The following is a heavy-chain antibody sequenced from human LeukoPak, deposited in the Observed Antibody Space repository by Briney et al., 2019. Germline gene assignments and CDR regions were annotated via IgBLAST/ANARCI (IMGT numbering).Heavy chain of an antibody. V-gene: IGHV4-34*01. J-gene: IGHJ4*02. Sequence: SETLSLTCAVYGGSFSGYYWSWIRQPPGKGLEWIGEINHSGSTNYNPSLKSRVTISVDTSKNQFSLKLSSVTAADTAVYYCAESNYDSSGYVDYWGQGTLVTASS. D-gene: IGHD3-22*01. CDR1: GGSFSGYY. CDR3: AESNYDSSGYVDY. CDR2: INHSGST.